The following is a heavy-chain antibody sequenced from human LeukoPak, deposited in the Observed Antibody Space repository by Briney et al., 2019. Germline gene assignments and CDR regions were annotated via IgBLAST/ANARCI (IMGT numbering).Heavy chain of an antibody. CDR1: GFTFNSYW. Sequence: GGSLRLSCAASGFTFNSYWMHWVRQAPGKGLVWVSRIDSDGSRISHGDSVKGRFTISRDNAKNTLYLQMNSLRPEDTAVYYCARDFDQGGAAYYFNYWGQGTLVTV. CDR2: IDSDGSRI. CDR3: ARDFDQGGAAYYFNY. V-gene: IGHV3-74*01. J-gene: IGHJ4*02. D-gene: IGHD3-9*01.